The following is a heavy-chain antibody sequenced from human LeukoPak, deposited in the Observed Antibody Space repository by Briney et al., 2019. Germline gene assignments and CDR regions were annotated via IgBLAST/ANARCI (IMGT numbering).Heavy chain of an antibody. D-gene: IGHD3-10*01. CDR2: ISGSGGST. CDR3: AKLGFPMVRGVIITYFDY. Sequence: GGSLTLSCAASGFTFSSYAMSWVRQAPGKGLEWVSAISGSGGSTYYADSVKGRFTISRDNSKNTLYLQMNSLRAEDTAVYYCAKLGFPMVRGVIITYFDYWGQGTLVTVSS. V-gene: IGHV3-23*01. J-gene: IGHJ4*02. CDR1: GFTFSSYA.